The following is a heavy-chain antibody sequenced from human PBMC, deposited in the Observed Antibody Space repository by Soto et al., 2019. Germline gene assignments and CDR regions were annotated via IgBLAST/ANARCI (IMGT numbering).Heavy chain of an antibody. CDR1: GYTFTSYG. CDR3: ARDRVVVVPSAMGRYYYGMDV. CDR2: ISAYNGNT. J-gene: IGHJ6*02. V-gene: IGHV1-18*01. D-gene: IGHD2-2*01. Sequence: ASVKVSCKASGYTFTSYGISWVRQAPGQGLEWMGWISAYNGNTNYAQKLQGRVTMTTDTSTSTAYMELRSLRSDDTAVYYCARDRVVVVPSAMGRYYYGMDVWGQGTTVTVSS.